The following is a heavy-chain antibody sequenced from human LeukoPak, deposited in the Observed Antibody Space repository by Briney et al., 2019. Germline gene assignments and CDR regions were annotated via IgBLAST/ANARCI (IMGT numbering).Heavy chain of an antibody. D-gene: IGHD3-22*01. CDR1: GFTFGTYG. CDR2: MSYDGSNK. CDR3: ATLSGYQWDY. V-gene: IGHV3-30*03. Sequence: GGSLRLSCAASGFTFGTYGMHWVRQAPGKGLQWVAVMSYDGSNKDFVDSVKGRFTISRDNSKNTLYLQMNSLRAEDTAVYYCATLSGYQWDYWGQGTLVTVSS. J-gene: IGHJ4*02.